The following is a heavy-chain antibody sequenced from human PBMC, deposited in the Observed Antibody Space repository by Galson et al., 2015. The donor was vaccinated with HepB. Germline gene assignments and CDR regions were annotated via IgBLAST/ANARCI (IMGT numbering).Heavy chain of an antibody. CDR2: IYYSGST. D-gene: IGHD3-22*01. Sequence: QVQLQESGPGLVKPSETLSLTCTVSGGSISSSSYYWGWIRQPPGKGLEWIGSIYYSGSTYYNPSLKSRVTISVDTSKNQFSLKLSSVTAADTAVYYCARRMIVVGGSLPPGSPNFDYWGQGTLVTVSS. CDR1: GGSISSSSYY. J-gene: IGHJ4*02. CDR3: ARRMIVVGGSLPPGSPNFDY. V-gene: IGHV4-39*01.